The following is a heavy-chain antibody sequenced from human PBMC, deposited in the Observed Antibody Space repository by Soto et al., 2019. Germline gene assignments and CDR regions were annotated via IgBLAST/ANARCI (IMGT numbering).Heavy chain of an antibody. V-gene: IGHV3-30-3*01. CDR2: LSYNGNNH. CDR1: GFAFSSYP. CDR3: ARDLRHSYGSRRLDS. J-gene: IGHJ4*02. D-gene: IGHD3-10*01. Sequence: VGSLRLSCAASGFAFSSYPLHWVRRAPGKGLEWVAVLSYNGNNHYYADSVKGRFTISRDNSKNTLYLQMDSLRSEDTAVYYCARDLRHSYGSRRLDSWGQGTLVTVSS.